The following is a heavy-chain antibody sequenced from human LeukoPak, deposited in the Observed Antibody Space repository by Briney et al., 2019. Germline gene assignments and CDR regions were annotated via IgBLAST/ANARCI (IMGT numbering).Heavy chain of an antibody. J-gene: IGHJ4*02. D-gene: IGHD7-27*01. CDR2: ISSSGGTI. Sequence: GGSLRLSCAASGFTFSDSYMSWIRQVPGKGLEWISYISSSGGTIYYAGSVKGRFTISRDNAKNSLNLQMNSLRAEDTAVYYCAKEGGDWGEGYFDYWGQGTLVTVSS. CDR3: AKEGGDWGEGYFDY. CDR1: GFTFSDSY. V-gene: IGHV3-11*01.